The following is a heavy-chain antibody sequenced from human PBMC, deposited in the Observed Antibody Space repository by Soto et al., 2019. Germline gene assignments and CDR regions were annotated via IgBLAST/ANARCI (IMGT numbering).Heavy chain of an antibody. CDR3: ARGTYYDFWSGYNDAFDI. Sequence: RGSLRLSCAASGFTFSSYWMHWVRQAPGKGLVWVSRINSDGSSTSYADSVKGRFTISRDNAKNTLYLQMNSLRAEDTAVYYCARGTYYDFWSGYNDAFDIWGQGTMVTVSS. CDR2: INSDGSST. J-gene: IGHJ3*02. D-gene: IGHD3-3*01. CDR1: GFTFSSYW. V-gene: IGHV3-74*01.